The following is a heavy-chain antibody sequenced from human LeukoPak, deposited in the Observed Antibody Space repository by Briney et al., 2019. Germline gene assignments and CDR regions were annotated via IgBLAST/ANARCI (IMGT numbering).Heavy chain of an antibody. CDR2: MNPNSGNT. CDR3: ARGQLASEGATSFQPVNY. V-gene: IGHV1-8*02. CDR1: GGTFSSYA. J-gene: IGHJ4*02. D-gene: IGHD1-26*01. Sequence: GASVKVSCKASGGTFSSYAISWVRQATGQGLEWMGWMNPNSGNTGYAQKFQGRVTMTRNTSISTAYMELSSLRSEDTAVYYCARGQLASEGATSFQPVNYWGQGTLVTVSS.